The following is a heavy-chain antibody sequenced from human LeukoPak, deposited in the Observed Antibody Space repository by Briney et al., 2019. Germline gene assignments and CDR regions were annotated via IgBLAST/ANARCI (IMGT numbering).Heavy chain of an antibody. D-gene: IGHD2-21*02. J-gene: IGHJ4*02. CDR1: GFTFSYAW. CDR3: ATDPAYCGGDCPAY. Sequence: GGSLRLSCAASGFTFSYAWMTWVRQAPGKELEWVGRIKSKSDAEITDYAAPVKGRFTISRDESKNTLYLQMNSLKTEDTAVYYCATDPAYCGGDCPAYWGQGTLVTVSS. CDR2: IKSKSDAEIT. V-gene: IGHV3-15*01.